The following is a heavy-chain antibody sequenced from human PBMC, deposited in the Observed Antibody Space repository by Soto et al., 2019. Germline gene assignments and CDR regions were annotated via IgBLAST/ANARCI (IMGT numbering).Heavy chain of an antibody. J-gene: IGHJ6*02. Sequence: ASVKVSCKASGGTFSSYAISWVRQAPGQGLEWMGGIIPIFGTANYAQKFQGRVTITADESTSTAYMELSSLRSEDTAVYYCARRNREGTIFGVVEYYYYGMDVWGQGTTVTVSS. V-gene: IGHV1-69*13. CDR1: GGTFSSYA. CDR3: ARRNREGTIFGVVEYYYYGMDV. D-gene: IGHD3-3*01. CDR2: IIPIFGTA.